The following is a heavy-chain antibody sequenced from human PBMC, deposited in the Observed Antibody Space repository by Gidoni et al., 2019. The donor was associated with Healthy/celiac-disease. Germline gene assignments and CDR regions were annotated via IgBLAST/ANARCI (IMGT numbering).Heavy chain of an antibody. CDR3: ARAPGYCSGGSCLYYYGMDV. CDR2: IYYSGST. J-gene: IGHJ6*02. V-gene: IGHV4-59*01. D-gene: IGHD2-15*01. CDR1: GGSISSYY. Sequence: QVQLQESGPGLVKPSETLSLTCTVSGGSISSYYCSWIRQPPGKGLEWIGYIYYSGSTNYTPSLKSRVTISVDTSKNQFSLKLSSVTAADTAVYYCARAPGYCSGGSCLYYYGMDVWGQGTTVTVSS.